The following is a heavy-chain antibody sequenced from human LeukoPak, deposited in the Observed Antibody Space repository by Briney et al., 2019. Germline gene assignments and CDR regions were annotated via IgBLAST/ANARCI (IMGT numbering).Heavy chain of an antibody. CDR2: INSDGSST. Sequence: GGSLRLSCAASGFTFSSYWMHWVRHAPGKVLVWVSRINSDGSSTSYADSVKGRFTISRDNAKNTLYLQMNSLRAEDTAVYYCARVPYSSRYSSWGQGTLVTVSS. CDR1: GFTFSSYW. CDR3: ARVPYSSRYSS. J-gene: IGHJ4*02. D-gene: IGHD6-13*01. V-gene: IGHV3-74*01.